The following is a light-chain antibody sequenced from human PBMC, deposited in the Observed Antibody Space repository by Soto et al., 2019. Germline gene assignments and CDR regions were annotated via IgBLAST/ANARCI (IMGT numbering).Light chain of an antibody. CDR1: SSDIGTYNF. CDR3: TSFAPGRIYV. CDR2: EVS. V-gene: IGLV2-11*01. Sequence: QSVLTQSRSVSGSPGQSVTFSCIGTSSDIGTYNFVSWYQQYPGKVPRLIIYEVSHRFSGLSYRFSGSKSGNTASLTISGLQAEDEGDYYCTSFAPGRIYVFGSGTKLTVL. J-gene: IGLJ1*01.